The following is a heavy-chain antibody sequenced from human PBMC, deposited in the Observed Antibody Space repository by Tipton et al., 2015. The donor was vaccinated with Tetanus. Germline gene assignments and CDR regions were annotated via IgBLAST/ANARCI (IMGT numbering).Heavy chain of an antibody. J-gene: IGHJ5*02. Sequence: LRLSCTIFGGSVSSGSYYWAWIRQPPGKGLEYIGYILYGGGTHYNPSLKSRVTVSADPSQNQFSLKLTSVTAADTAVYYCARQAENWFDPWGQGTLVTVSS. CDR3: ARQAENWFDP. CDR1: GGSVSSGSYY. CDR2: ILYGGGT. V-gene: IGHV4-61*01.